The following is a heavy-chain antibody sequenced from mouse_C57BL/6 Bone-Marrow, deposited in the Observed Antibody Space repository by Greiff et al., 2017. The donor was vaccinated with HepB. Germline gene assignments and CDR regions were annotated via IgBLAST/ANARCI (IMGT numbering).Heavy chain of an antibody. D-gene: IGHD4-1*01. J-gene: IGHJ2*01. CDR1: GYTFTSYW. V-gene: IGHV1-61*01. Sequence: QVHVKQPGAELVRPGSSVKLSCKASGYTFTSYWMDWVKQRPGQGLEWIGNIYPSDSETHYNQKFKDKATLTVDKSSSTAYMQLSSLTSEDSAVYYCARRGANWDIFDYWGQGTTLTVSS. CDR3: ARRGANWDIFDY. CDR2: IYPSDSET.